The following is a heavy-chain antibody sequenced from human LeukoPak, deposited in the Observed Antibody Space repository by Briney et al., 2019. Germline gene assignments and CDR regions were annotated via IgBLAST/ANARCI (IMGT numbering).Heavy chain of an antibody. CDR2: IIPILGIA. V-gene: IGHV1-69*04. J-gene: IGHJ4*02. Sequence: SVKVSCKASGGTFSSYAISWVRQAPGQGPEWMGRIIPILGIANYAQKFQGRVTITADKSTSTAYMELSSLRSEDTAVYYCAREEVAVAGSNFDYWGQGTLVTVSS. CDR1: GGTFSSYA. CDR3: AREEVAVAGSNFDY. D-gene: IGHD6-19*01.